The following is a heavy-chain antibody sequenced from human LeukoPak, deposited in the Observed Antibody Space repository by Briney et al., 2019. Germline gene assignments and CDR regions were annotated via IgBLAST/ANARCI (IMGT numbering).Heavy chain of an antibody. D-gene: IGHD3-3*01. CDR1: GGSFSGYY. J-gene: IGHJ3*02. CDR3: ARGPSVLRFLEWLLFGAFDI. CDR2: INHSGST. Sequence: SETLSLTCAVYGGSFSGYYWSWIRQPPGKGLEWIGEINHSGSTNYNPSLQSRVTISVDTSKNQLSLKLSSVTAADTAVYYCARGPSVLRFLEWLLFGAFDIWGQGTMVTVSS. V-gene: IGHV4-34*01.